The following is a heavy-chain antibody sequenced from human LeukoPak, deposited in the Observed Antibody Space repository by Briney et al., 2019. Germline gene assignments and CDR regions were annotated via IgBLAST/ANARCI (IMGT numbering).Heavy chain of an antibody. CDR1: GFTVSSSY. Sequence: GGSLRLSCAASGFTVSSSYMNWVRQAPGKGLEWVANIKQDGSDKFYADSMKGRFTISRDNAKNSVYLQMDSLRVEDTAVYYCTRDYRGKDVWGRGTTVTVSS. J-gene: IGHJ6*02. CDR3: TRDYRGKDV. V-gene: IGHV3-7*01. D-gene: IGHD3-16*02. CDR2: IKQDGSDK.